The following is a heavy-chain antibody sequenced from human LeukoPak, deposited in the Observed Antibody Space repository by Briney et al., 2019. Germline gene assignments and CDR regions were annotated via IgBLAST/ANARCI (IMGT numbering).Heavy chain of an antibody. CDR1: GFIISSYS. CDR2: ISSASTYI. CDR3: ATEGRYGSGTIHMSY. D-gene: IGHD3-10*01. Sequence: GGSLRLSCAASGFIISSYSMNWVRQAPGKGLEWVSSISSASTYIYYTDSVRGRFTISRDNAKNSLYLQMNSLRAEDTAVYYCATEGRYGSGTIHMSYWGQGTLLTVSS. V-gene: IGHV3-21*01. J-gene: IGHJ4*02.